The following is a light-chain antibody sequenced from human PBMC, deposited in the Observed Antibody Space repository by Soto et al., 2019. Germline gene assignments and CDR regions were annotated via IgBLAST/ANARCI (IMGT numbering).Light chain of an antibody. CDR2: EVT. Sequence: QSVLTQPPSASGSPGQSLTISCTGTSSDVGGYNYVSWYQQHPGKAPKLMIYEVTKRRSGVPDRFSGSKSGNTASLTVSGLQAEDEADYYCSSYAGSKTLFGGGTKLTVL. J-gene: IGLJ2*01. CDR3: SSYAGSKTL. V-gene: IGLV2-8*01. CDR1: SSDVGGYNY.